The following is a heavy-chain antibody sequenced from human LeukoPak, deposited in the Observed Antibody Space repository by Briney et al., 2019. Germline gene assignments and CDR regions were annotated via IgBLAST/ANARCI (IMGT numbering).Heavy chain of an antibody. CDR3: VRAFDH. V-gene: IGHV3-7*01. CDR2: IKKDGSET. CDR1: GFTFSSHW. Sequence: GSLRLSCAASGFTFSSHWMSWVRQAPGKGLEWVANIKKDGSETYYVDSVKGRFTISRDNAKNSLYLQMNSLRVEDTAVYYCVRAFDHWGQGILVTVSS. J-gene: IGHJ4*02.